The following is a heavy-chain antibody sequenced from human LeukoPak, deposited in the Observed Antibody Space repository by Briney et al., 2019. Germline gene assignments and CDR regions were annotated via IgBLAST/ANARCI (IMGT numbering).Heavy chain of an antibody. Sequence: PGGSLRLSCAASGFTFRSYAMTWVRQAPGKGLEWVSEISNVATLKYADSVKGRFTMSRDNSKNMLYLQMNSLRAEDTAVYYCARASWVSNADAVSWGQGTLVTVSS. CDR2: ISNVATL. CDR3: ARASWVSNADAVS. J-gene: IGHJ5*02. D-gene: IGHD1-1*01. V-gene: IGHV3-23*01. CDR1: GFTFRSYA.